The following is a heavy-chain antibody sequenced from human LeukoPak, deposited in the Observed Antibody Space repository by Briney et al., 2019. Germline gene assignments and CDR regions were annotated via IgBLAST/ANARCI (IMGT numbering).Heavy chain of an antibody. CDR1: GFTFSNSA. CDR2: INHSGST. D-gene: IGHD5-18*01. Sequence: GSLRLSCAASGFTFSNSALSWIRQPPGKGLEWIGEINHSGSTNYNPSLKSRVTISVDTSKNQFSLKLSSVTAADTAVYYCARVSPTAMGVSPTGLFDYWGQGTLVTVSS. V-gene: IGHV4-34*01. J-gene: IGHJ4*02. CDR3: ARVSPTAMGVSPTGLFDY.